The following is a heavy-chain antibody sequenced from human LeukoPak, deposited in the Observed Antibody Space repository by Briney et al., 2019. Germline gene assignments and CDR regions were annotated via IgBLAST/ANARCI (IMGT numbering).Heavy chain of an antibody. J-gene: IGHJ4*02. CDR3: ARDQEGFDY. Sequence: ASVKVPCKASGYTFTSNYIHWVRQAPGQGLGWMGMIYPRDGSTSYAQKFQGRVTVTRDTSTSTVHMELSGLRSEDTAVYYCARDQEGFDYWGQGTLVTVSS. CDR1: GYTFTSNY. V-gene: IGHV1-46*01. CDR2: IYPRDGST.